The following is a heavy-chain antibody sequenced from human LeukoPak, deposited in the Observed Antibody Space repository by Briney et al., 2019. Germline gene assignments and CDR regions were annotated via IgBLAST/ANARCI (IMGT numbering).Heavy chain of an antibody. J-gene: IGHJ4*02. Sequence: SETLSLTCTVSGGSISSYYWSWIRQPPGKGLEWIGYIYYSGSTNYNPSLKSRVTISVDTSKNQFSLKLSSVTAADTAVYYCAGGELRFDYWGQGTLVTVSS. CDR3: AGGELRFDY. CDR2: IYYSGST. CDR1: GGSISSYY. V-gene: IGHV4-59*08. D-gene: IGHD1-26*01.